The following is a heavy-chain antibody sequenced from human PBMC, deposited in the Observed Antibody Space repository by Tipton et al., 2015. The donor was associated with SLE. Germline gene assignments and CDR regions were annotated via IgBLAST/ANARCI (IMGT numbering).Heavy chain of an antibody. CDR1: GDTFSSYS. J-gene: IGHJ3*02. Sequence: QLVQSGAEVKKPGSPVKVSCKASGDTFSSYSITWMRQAPEQGLEWTGGIIPILGITNYAQRFQGRVTITADESTSTAYMELSSLRSEDTAVYYCARVRGTMNQGDGFDIWGQGTLVTVSS. CDR3: ARVRGTMNQGDGFDI. CDR2: IIPILGIT. V-gene: IGHV1-69*16. D-gene: IGHD3-22*01.